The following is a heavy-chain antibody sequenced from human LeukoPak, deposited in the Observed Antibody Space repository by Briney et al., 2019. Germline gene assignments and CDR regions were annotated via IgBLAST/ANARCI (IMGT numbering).Heavy chain of an antibody. J-gene: IGHJ4*02. CDR1: GGSISSSSYY. D-gene: IGHD3-10*01. Sequence: PSETLSLTCTVSGGSISSSSYYWGWIRQPPGKGLEWIRSIYYSGSTYYNPSLKSRVTISVDTSKNQFSLKLSSVTAADTAVYYCARGGDRSFDYWGQGTLVTVSS. V-gene: IGHV4-39*07. CDR2: IYYSGST. CDR3: ARGGDRSFDY.